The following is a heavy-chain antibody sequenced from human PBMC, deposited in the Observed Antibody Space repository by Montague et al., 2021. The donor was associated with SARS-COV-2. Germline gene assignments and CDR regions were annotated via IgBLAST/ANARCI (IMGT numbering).Heavy chain of an antibody. Sequence: FLRLSCAASGFRFSTFWMTWVRQAPGKGLEWVASIKPDGSDKYYVESVKGRFTISRDNARNSLYLQLNNLRAEDTAVYYCARDPNWGAHWGQGNLVTVSS. CDR2: IKPDGSDK. CDR1: GFRFSTFW. V-gene: IGHV3-7*05. CDR3: ARDPNWGAH. J-gene: IGHJ4*02. D-gene: IGHD7-27*01.